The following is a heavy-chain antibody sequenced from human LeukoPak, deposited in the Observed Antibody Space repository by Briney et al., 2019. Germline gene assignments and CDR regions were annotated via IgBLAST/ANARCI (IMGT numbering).Heavy chain of an antibody. J-gene: IGHJ6*03. CDR1: GFTFSSYG. CDR3: AKEPNPKTDYYYMDV. Sequence: GGSLRLSCAAPGFTFSSYGMHWVRQAPGKGLEWVAFIRYDGSNKYYADSVKGRFTISRDNSKNTLYLQMNSLRAEDTAVYYCAKEPNPKTDYYYMDVWGKGTTVTVSS. CDR2: IRYDGSNK. V-gene: IGHV3-30*02.